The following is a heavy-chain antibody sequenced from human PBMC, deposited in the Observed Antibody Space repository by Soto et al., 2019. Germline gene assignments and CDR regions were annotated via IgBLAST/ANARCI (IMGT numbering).Heavy chain of an antibody. CDR1: GITFSNYA. CDR3: AKDPARYDYVWGTYRYIDH. D-gene: IGHD3-16*02. CDR2: ISTSGGRP. Sequence: EVRLLQSGGGLVQPGGSLRLSCTASGITFSNYAMTWVRQAPRKGLEWVSSISTSGGRPYYADSVKGRFTISRDNSKNTLYLQVNRLRVEDKAVYYCAKDPARYDYVWGTYRYIDHWGQGPLVTVSS. J-gene: IGHJ4*02. V-gene: IGHV3-23*01.